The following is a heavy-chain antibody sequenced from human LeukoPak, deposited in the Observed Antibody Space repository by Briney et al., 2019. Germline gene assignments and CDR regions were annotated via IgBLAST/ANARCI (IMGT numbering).Heavy chain of an antibody. Sequence: GGSLRLSCAASGFTFSSYAMSWVRQAPGKGLEWVSTISGSGGSTYYTDSVKGRFTISRDNSKNTLYLQMNSLRAEDTALYYCAELGITMIGGVWGKGTTVTISS. CDR1: GFTFSSYA. CDR2: ISGSGGST. D-gene: IGHD3-10*02. CDR3: AELGITMIGGV. J-gene: IGHJ6*04. V-gene: IGHV3-23*01.